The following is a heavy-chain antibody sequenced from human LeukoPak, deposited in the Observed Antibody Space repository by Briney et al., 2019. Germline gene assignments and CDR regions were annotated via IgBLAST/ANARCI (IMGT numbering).Heavy chain of an antibody. D-gene: IGHD5-18*01. CDR2: IRANNGNT. J-gene: IGHJ6*04. CDR1: GYTFTNYG. CDR3: ARGSSTGYGYMEL. V-gene: IGHV1-18*01. Sequence: GASVKVSCKASGYTFTNYGISWVRQAPGQGLEWMGWIRANNGNTDYAQKLQGRVTMTTDTSTSTAYMELRSLTSDDTAVYCCARGSSTGYGYMELWGKGTRVRVLS.